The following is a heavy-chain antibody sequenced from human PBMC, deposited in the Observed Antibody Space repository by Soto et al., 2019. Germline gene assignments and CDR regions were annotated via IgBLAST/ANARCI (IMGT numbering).Heavy chain of an antibody. Sequence: QEQLVESGGDVVQPGKSLRLSCSASGFTFSSNILHWVRQAPGKGLEWVAVMSPNGGIKSYAHSVKGRFTISRDNSKNTLYLHMNSLRSEDTGIYYCALVKLLGAPDSFDSWGKGTLVTVSS. J-gene: IGHJ5*01. V-gene: IGHV3-30-3*01. CDR2: MSPNGGIK. D-gene: IGHD3-16*01. CDR1: GFTFSSNI. CDR3: ALVKLLGAPDSFDS.